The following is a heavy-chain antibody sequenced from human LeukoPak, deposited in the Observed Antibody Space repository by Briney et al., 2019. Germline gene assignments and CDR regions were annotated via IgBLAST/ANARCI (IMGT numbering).Heavy chain of an antibody. J-gene: IGHJ4*02. D-gene: IGHD3-22*01. V-gene: IGHV4-61*02. Sequence: PSETLSLTCTVSGVSISTGSYYWSWIRQPPGNGLEWIGRIYSSGSTNYSPSFKSRVTISVDTSKNQFSLNLSSVTAADTAVYYCARGEYDSSAYWGYYFENWGQGTLVTVSS. CDR1: GVSISTGSYY. CDR3: ARGEYDSSAYWGYYFEN. CDR2: IYSSGST.